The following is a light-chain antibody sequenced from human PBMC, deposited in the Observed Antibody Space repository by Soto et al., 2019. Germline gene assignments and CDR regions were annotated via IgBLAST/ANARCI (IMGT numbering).Light chain of an antibody. CDR2: GAS. CDR1: QSVISDY. Sequence: ETVLTQSPGTLSLSPGETATLSCRASQSVISDYLAWYQQKPDQAPRLVIYGASGRAAGIPDRFNGSGSGTDFTLTISRLEPEDFAMYYCQQYGSSVRTFGQGTRLEIK. CDR3: QQYGSSVRT. J-gene: IGKJ5*01. V-gene: IGKV3-20*01.